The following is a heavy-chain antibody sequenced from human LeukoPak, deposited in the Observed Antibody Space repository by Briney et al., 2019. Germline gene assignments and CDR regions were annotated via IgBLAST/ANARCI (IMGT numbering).Heavy chain of an antibody. CDR1: GYTFTSYD. V-gene: IGHV1-8*03. J-gene: IGHJ4*02. CDR3: ARGPPEGIVGATILNY. Sequence: GASVKVSCKASGYTFTSYDINWVRQATGQGLEWMGWMNPNSGNTGYAQKFQGRVTITRNTSISTAYMELSSLRSEDTAVYYCARGPPEGIVGATILNYWGQGTLVTVSS. CDR2: MNPNSGNT. D-gene: IGHD1-26*01.